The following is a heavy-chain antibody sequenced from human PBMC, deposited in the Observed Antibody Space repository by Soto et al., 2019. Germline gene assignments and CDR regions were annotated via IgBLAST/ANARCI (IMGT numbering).Heavy chain of an antibody. CDR2: IIPNDGGT. D-gene: IGHD3-22*01. CDR3: ARGAFDRSGNYLAGWFDP. J-gene: IGHJ5*02. CDR1: GYSFTDHY. Sequence: QVQLVQSGAEVKKPGASVKISCKASGYSFTDHYIHWIRQAPGQGLEWMGWIIPNDGGTKYAQKFQDRFNMTRDTSITTAYMDLSRLRSDDTAVYYCARGAFDRSGNYLAGWFDPWGQGTLVTVSS. V-gene: IGHV1-2*02.